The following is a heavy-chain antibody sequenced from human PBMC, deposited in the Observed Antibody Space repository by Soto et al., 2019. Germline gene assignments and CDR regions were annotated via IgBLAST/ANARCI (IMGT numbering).Heavy chain of an antibody. V-gene: IGHV3-30*18. Sequence: SGGSLRLSCAASRFTFSSYGMHWVRQAPGKGLELVAVISYDGSNKYYADSVKGRFTISRDNSKNTLYLQMNSLRAEDTAVYYCAKNWNSGYYYYYGMDVWGQGTTVTVSS. CDR1: RFTFSSYG. D-gene: IGHD1-7*01. CDR3: AKNWNSGYYYYYGMDV. CDR2: ISYDGSNK. J-gene: IGHJ6*02.